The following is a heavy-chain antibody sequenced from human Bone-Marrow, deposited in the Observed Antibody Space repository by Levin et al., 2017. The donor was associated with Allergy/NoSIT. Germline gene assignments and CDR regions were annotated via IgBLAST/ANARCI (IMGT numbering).Heavy chain of an antibody. J-gene: IGHJ4*02. V-gene: IGHV1-18*01. CDR1: GYTFISYG. CDR3: ARAWYSSSSGRYFDY. D-gene: IGHD6-6*01. Sequence: GESLKISCKASGYTFISYGLTWVRQAPGQGLEGMGWVSAYNGHTNYAQNLQGRVTMTTDTSTSTAYMELRSLRSDDTAMYDCARAWYSSSSGRYFDYWGQGTLVTVSS. CDR2: VSAYNGHT.